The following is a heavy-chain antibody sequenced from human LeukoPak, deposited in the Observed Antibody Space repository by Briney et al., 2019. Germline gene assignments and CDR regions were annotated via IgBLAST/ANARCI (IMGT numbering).Heavy chain of an antibody. CDR1: GFTLATYA. CDR3: ARDRSSTAAPSLSY. V-gene: IGHV3-23*01. CDR2: VSGSGGST. Sequence: PGGSLRLSCAASGFTLATYAMTWVRQAPGKGLEWVSAVSGSGGSTYYADSVKARFTISRDNSKNTLYLQMSSLRDEDTAVYYCARDRSSTAAPSLSYWGQGTLVTVSS. D-gene: IGHD6-13*01. J-gene: IGHJ4*02.